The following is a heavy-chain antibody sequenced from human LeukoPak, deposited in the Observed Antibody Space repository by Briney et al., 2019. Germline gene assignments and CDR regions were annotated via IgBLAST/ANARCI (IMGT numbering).Heavy chain of an antibody. Sequence: SETLSLTCTVSGGSISSSSYYWDWIRQPPGKGLEWIGSIYYSGSTYYNPSLKSRVTISVDTSKNQFSLKLSSVTAADTAVYYCARVSGYYDSSGYYLFDYWGQGTLVTVSS. CDR1: GGSISSSSYY. J-gene: IGHJ4*02. CDR3: ARVSGYYDSSGYYLFDY. D-gene: IGHD3-22*01. V-gene: IGHV4-39*07. CDR2: IYYSGST.